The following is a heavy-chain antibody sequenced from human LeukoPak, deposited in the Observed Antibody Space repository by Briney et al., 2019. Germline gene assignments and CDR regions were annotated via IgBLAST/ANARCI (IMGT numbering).Heavy chain of an antibody. J-gene: IGHJ4*02. V-gene: IGHV3-48*01. Sequence: PGGSLRLSCAASGFTFSSYSMNWVRQAPGKGLVWVSYISSSSTIYYADSVKGRFTISRDNSKNTLYLQMNSLRAEDTAVYYCARDGPRTSNSYAYPLGYWGQGTLVTVSS. CDR3: ARDGPRTSNSYAYPLGY. D-gene: IGHD5-18*01. CDR2: ISSSSTI. CDR1: GFTFSSYS.